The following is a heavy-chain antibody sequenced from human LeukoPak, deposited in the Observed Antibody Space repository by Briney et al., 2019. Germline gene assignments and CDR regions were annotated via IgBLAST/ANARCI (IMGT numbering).Heavy chain of an antibody. D-gene: IGHD1-26*01. CDR3: AGQWELSPHYYYMDV. J-gene: IGHJ6*03. V-gene: IGHV1-69*06. CDR1: GGTFSSYA. CDR2: IIPIFGTA. Sequence: GASVKVSCKASGGTFSSYAISWVRQAPGQGLEWMGGIIPIFGTADYAQKFQGRVTITADKSTSTAYMELSSLRSEDTAVYYCAGQWELSPHYYYMDVWGKGTTVTVSS.